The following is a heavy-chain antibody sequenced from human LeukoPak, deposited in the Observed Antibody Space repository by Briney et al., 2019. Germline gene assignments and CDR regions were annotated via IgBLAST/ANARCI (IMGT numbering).Heavy chain of an antibody. CDR1: GFTFSSYG. V-gene: IGHV3-30*02. Sequence: PGGSLRLSCAASGFTFSSYGMHWVRQAPGKGLEWVAFIRYDGSNKNYADSVKGRFTISRDNSKNTLYLQMNSLRAEDTAVYYCAKGRYYYMDVWGKGTTVTVSS. J-gene: IGHJ6*03. CDR2: IRYDGSNK. CDR3: AKGRYYYMDV.